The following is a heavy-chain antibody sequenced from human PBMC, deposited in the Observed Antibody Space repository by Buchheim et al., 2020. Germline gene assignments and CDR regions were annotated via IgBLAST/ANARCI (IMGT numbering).Heavy chain of an antibody. CDR2: IIPIFGTA. Sequence: QVQLVQSGAEVKKPGSSVKVSCKASGGTFSSYAISWVRQAPGQGLEWMGGIIPIFGTANYAQKFQGRVTITADKSTSTAYMELSSLRSEDTAVYYCASTSCSSTSCYMFEYYYYYMDVWGKGTT. J-gene: IGHJ6*03. CDR3: ASTSCSSTSCYMFEYYYYYMDV. CDR1: GGTFSSYA. D-gene: IGHD2-2*02. V-gene: IGHV1-69*06.